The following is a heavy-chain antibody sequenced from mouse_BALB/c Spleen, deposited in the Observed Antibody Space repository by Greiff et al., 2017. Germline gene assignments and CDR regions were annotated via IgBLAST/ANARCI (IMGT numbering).Heavy chain of an antibody. D-gene: IGHD1-1*01. Sequence: EVMLVESGGGLVQPGESLKLSCAASGFTFSSYTMSWVRQTPEKRLEWVAYISNGGGSTYYPDTVKGRFTISRDNAKNTLYLQMSSLKSEDTAMYYCARHYSYAMDYWGQGTSVTVSS. J-gene: IGHJ4*01. CDR3: ARHYSYAMDY. V-gene: IGHV5-12-2*01. CDR2: ISNGGGST. CDR1: GFTFSSYT.